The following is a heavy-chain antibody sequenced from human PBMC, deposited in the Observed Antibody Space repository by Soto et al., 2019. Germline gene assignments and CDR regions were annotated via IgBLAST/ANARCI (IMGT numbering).Heavy chain of an antibody. CDR1: GGSISSGGYY. D-gene: IGHD3-9*01. V-gene: IGHV4-31*03. J-gene: IGHJ6*02. Sequence: SETLSLTCTVSGGSISSGGYYWSWIRQHPGKGLEWIGYIYYSGSTYYNPSLKSRVTISVDTSKNQFSLKLSSVTAADTAVYYCARSEPYYDILTGYPRGRYYYGMDVWGQGTTVTVS. CDR3: ARSEPYYDILTGYPRGRYYYGMDV. CDR2: IYYSGST.